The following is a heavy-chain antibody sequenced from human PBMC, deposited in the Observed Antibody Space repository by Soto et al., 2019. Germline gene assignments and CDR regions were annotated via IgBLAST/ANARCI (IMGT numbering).Heavy chain of an antibody. J-gene: IGHJ3*02. Sequence: ASVKVSGKASGYSFITSYYMHWVRQAPGQGLEWMGIINPTGSMTKYSQRFQGRLTMTRDTSTSTDYMELTTLTSEGTAVYFCARDTGYDHDAFDIWGQGTMVTVSS. CDR3: ARDTGYDHDAFDI. CDR1: GYSFITSYY. CDR2: INPTGSMT. V-gene: IGHV1-46*01. D-gene: IGHD5-12*01.